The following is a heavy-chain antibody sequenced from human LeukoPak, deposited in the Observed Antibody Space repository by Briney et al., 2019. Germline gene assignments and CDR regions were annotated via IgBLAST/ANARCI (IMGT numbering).Heavy chain of an antibody. CDR3: AGESKTYDGAGYYHDS. V-gene: IGHV4-4*07. J-gene: IGHJ4*02. CDR1: GGSINNYY. D-gene: IGHD3-22*01. CDR2: IFTTGGT. Sequence: TSETLSLTCTVSGGSINNYYWSWIRQPAGKGLEWVGRIFTTGGTDYNPSLESRVSISVDTSKNLFSLHLISVTAADTAVYYCAGESKTYDGAGYYHDSWGQGTLVTVSS.